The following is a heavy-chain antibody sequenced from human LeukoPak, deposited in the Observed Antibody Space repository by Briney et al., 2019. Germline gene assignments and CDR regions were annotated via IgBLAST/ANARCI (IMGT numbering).Heavy chain of an antibody. CDR1: GFTFSSYS. CDR2: ISSSSSTI. J-gene: IGHJ4*02. V-gene: IGHV3-48*01. Sequence: GGSLRLSCAASGFTFSSYSMNWVRQAPGKGLEWVSYISSSSSTIYYADSVKGRFTICRDNSKNTVCLQMNGLRAEDTAVYYCAKDRVPVTGRTGGLDXWGQGXLVTVS. CDR3: AKDRVPVTGRTGGLDX. D-gene: IGHD6-19*01.